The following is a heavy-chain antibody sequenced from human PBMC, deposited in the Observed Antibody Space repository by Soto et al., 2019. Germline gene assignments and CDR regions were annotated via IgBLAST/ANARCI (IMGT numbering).Heavy chain of an antibody. D-gene: IGHD3-22*01. CDR1: GYSFAGYW. CDR2: IDPSDSQT. J-gene: IGHJ4*02. CDR3: ARQIYDSDTGPNFQYYFDS. Sequence: GESLQISCKGSGYSFAGYWITWVRQKPGKGLEWMGRIDPSDSQTYYSPSFRGHVTISVTKSITTVFLQWSSLRASDTAMYYCARQIYDSDTGPNFQYYFDSWGQGTPVTVSS. V-gene: IGHV5-10-1*01.